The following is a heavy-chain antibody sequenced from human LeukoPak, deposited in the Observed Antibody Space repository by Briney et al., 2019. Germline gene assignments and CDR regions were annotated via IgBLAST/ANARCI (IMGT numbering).Heavy chain of an antibody. V-gene: IGHV3-23*01. CDR3: GKPTAGYSSGQKPAWPVDY. Sequence: GGSLRLSCEASGFTFCSYAMYWGRQAPGKGREGTAAIFGSGGSPHYAASVKGRFSISRDNYKKTVYLQINSLRAEDTAVYYCGKPTAGYSSGQKPAWPVDYWGQGTLV. CDR1: GFTFCSYA. CDR2: IFGSGGSP. J-gene: IGHJ4*02. D-gene: IGHD5-18*01.